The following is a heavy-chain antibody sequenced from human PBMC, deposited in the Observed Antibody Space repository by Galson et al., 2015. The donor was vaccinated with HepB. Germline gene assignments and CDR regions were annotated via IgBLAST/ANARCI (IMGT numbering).Heavy chain of an antibody. CDR2: ISSNGGST. CDR1: GFTFSSYA. D-gene: IGHD6-13*01. V-gene: IGHV3-64D*06. CDR3: VKDGIAAAGTDYFDY. J-gene: IGHJ4*02. Sequence: SLRLSCAASGFTFSSYAMHWVRQAPGKGLEYVSAISSNGGSTYYADSVKGRFTISRDNSKNTLYLQMSSLRAEDTAVYYCVKDGIAAAGTDYFDYWGQGTLVTVSS.